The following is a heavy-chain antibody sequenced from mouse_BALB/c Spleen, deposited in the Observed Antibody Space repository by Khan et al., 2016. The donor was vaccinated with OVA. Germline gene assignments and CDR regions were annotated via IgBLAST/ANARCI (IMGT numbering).Heavy chain of an antibody. CDR2: IWAGGST. D-gene: IGHD1-1*01. CDR1: GSSLTNYG. Sequence: QVQLKESGPGMVAPSQSLSITCTVSGSSLTNYGVHWVRQPPGKGLERLGVIWAGGSTYYNSALMSRLSIRKDNSRSQVFLKMNSLQTDDTAMYFCARADGSNLWFFDVWGAGTTVTVSS. V-gene: IGHV2-9*02. J-gene: IGHJ1*01. CDR3: ARADGSNLWFFDV.